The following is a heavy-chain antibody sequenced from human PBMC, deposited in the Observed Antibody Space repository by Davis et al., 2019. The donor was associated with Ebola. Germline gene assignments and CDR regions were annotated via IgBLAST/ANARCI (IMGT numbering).Heavy chain of an antibody. CDR1: GFTFSGSA. Sequence: GESLKISCAASGFTFSGSAKHWVRQASGKGLEWVGRIRSKPNNYATQYAASVKGRFTISRDDSKNTAYLQMNSPKTEDTAVYYCTRHVYGGNPFDYWGQGTLVTVSS. V-gene: IGHV3-73*01. CDR2: IRSKPNNYAT. J-gene: IGHJ4*02. D-gene: IGHD4-23*01. CDR3: TRHVYGGNPFDY.